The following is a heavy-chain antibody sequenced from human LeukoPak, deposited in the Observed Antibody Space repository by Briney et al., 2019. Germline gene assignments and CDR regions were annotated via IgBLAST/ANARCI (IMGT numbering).Heavy chain of an antibody. V-gene: IGHV4-4*09. CDR3: AGPLPAPKEFAY. Sequence: SETLSLTCTVSGGSINSYYWSWIRQPPGKGLEWIGYIYTSGTSNYSPSLKSRVTMSVDTSNNQFSLKLHSVTAADTAVYYCAGPLPAPKEFAYWGQGTLVTVSS. CDR2: IYTSGTS. CDR1: GGSINSYY. J-gene: IGHJ4*02.